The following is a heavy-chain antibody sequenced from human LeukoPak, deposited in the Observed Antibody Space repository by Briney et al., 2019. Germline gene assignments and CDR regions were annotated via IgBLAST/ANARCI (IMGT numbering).Heavy chain of an antibody. Sequence: PGGSLRLSCAASGFIVSTNYVSWVRQAPGKGLEWVSLIYSDGSTYYADSVKGRFTISRDNSRNTLYLQMSSLRAEDTAVYYCASKRPTSLGAFDIWGQGTMVTVSS. V-gene: IGHV3-53*01. J-gene: IGHJ3*02. CDR3: ASKRPTSLGAFDI. D-gene: IGHD3-16*01. CDR1: GFIVSTNY. CDR2: IYSDGST.